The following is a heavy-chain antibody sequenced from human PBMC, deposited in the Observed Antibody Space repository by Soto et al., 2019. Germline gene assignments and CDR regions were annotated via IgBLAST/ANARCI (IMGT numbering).Heavy chain of an antibody. CDR2: ISAHNGNT. V-gene: IGHV1-18*01. D-gene: IGHD1-1*01. Sequence: QVHLVQSGAEVKKPGASVKVSCKGSGYGFTTYGITWERQAPGQELEWMAWISAHNGNTNYAQKVQGRVTVTRDTSTSTAYMELRSLRYDDPAVYYCARGRYGDYWGQGALVTVSS. CDR1: GYGFTTYG. J-gene: IGHJ4*02. CDR3: ARGRYGDY.